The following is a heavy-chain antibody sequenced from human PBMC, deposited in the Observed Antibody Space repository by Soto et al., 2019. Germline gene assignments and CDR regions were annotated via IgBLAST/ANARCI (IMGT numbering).Heavy chain of an antibody. J-gene: IGHJ4*02. Sequence: PSETLSLTCTVSGGPITSENYYWGWIRQPPGKGLEWIGSIYYSGSTYNNPSLKSRVTISVDTSKNQFSLKLSSVTAADTAVYYCARAVGSGSIPLPYYFDYWGQGTLVTVSS. CDR2: IYYSGST. CDR3: ARAVGSGSIPLPYYFDY. V-gene: IGHV4-39*01. D-gene: IGHD3-10*01. CDR1: GGPITSENYY.